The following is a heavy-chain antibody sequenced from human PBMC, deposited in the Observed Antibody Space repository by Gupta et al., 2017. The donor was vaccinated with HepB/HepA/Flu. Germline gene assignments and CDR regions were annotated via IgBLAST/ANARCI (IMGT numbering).Heavy chain of an antibody. Sequence: QITLKESGPTVVKTTETLTLTCSFSGFSLRSRGVGVGWIRQPPGKALEWLALVYYDDDRRYSPSLKDRLTITRDTSKNQVVLAMTNMDPVDTATYYCAHRICSVTFFGVFTDNDAFEVWGQGTIVTVSS. D-gene: IGHD3-3*01. J-gene: IGHJ3*01. CDR3: AHRICSVTFFGVFTDNDAFEV. CDR1: GFSLRSRGVG. V-gene: IGHV2-5*02. CDR2: VYYDDDR.